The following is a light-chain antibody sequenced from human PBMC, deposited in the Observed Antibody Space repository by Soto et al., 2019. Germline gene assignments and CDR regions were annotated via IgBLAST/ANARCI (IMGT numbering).Light chain of an antibody. Sequence: EIVLTQSPATLSLSPGERATLSCRASQSVSSYLAWYQQKPGQAPRLLIYDASNRATGIPARFSGSGSGTDFTLTISSLEPEDFAVSSCQQRSNWPSSLTFGGGTKVEIK. CDR3: QQRSNWPSSLT. CDR2: DAS. V-gene: IGKV3-11*01. CDR1: QSVSSY. J-gene: IGKJ4*01.